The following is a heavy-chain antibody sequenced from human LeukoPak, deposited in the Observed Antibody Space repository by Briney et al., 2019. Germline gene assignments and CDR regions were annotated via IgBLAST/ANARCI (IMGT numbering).Heavy chain of an antibody. J-gene: IGHJ6*03. CDR1: GGSISSSSYY. V-gene: IGHV4-39*01. Sequence: PSETLSLTCTVSGGSISSSSYYWGCIRQPPGKGLECIGSIYYSGSTYYNPSLKSRVTISVDTSKNQFSLKLSSVTAADTAVYYCARLNWGYSYGPGDYYYYMDVWGKGTTVTVSS. CDR2: IYYSGST. D-gene: IGHD5-18*01. CDR3: ARLNWGYSYGPGDYYYYMDV.